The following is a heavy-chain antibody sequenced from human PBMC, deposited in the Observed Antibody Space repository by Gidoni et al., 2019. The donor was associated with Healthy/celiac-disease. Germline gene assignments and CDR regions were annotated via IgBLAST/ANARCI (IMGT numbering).Heavy chain of an antibody. CDR1: GFTFSSYS. Sequence: EVQLVESGGGLVKPGGSLRLSCAASGFTFSSYSRNWGRQAPGKGLEWVSSIRSGSSYIYYADSVKGRFTISRDNAKNSLYLQMNSLRAEDTAVYYCASGGAKWYFDLWGRGTLVTVSS. D-gene: IGHD6-25*01. V-gene: IGHV3-21*01. CDR3: ASGGAKWYFDL. J-gene: IGHJ2*01. CDR2: IRSGSSYI.